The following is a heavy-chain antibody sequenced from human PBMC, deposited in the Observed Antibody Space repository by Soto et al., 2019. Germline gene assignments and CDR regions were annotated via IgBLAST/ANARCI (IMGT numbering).Heavy chain of an antibody. CDR3: AKDSGYQLPDNYFYYGLDV. CDR2: ISYDEIDK. Sequence: PGVARGLGCAASGFSFTSHAMHCVRQTKGKGLEWVAAISYDEIDKKYASSVKGRFTVSRDNVKNTLSLQMNSLRPEDTAVYYCAKDSGYQLPDNYFYYGLDVWGQGTTVTVSS. J-gene: IGHJ6*02. D-gene: IGHD2-2*01. CDR1: GFSFTSHA. V-gene: IGHV3-30-3*02.